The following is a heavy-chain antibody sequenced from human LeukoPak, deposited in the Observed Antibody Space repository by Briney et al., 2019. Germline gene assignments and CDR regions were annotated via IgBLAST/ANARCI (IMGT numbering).Heavy chain of an antibody. Sequence: GESLKISCKGSGYSFTSYWIGWVRQMPGKGLEWMGIIYPGDSDTRYSPSFQGQVTISADRSISTAYLQWSSLKASDTAMYYCARLIVVPAAIAYYFDYWGQGTLVIVSS. D-gene: IGHD2-2*02. J-gene: IGHJ4*02. CDR1: GYSFTSYW. CDR2: IYPGDSDT. V-gene: IGHV5-51*01. CDR3: ARLIVVPAAIAYYFDY.